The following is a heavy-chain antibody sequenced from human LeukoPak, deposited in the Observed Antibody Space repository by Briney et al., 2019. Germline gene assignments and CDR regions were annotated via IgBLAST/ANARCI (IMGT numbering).Heavy chain of an antibody. Sequence: PSETLSLTCTVSGDSIRSYYWNWIRRPPGKGLEWIGYIYYTGSTSYNPSLKSRVTISLDTSKSQFSLRLTSVTAADTAVYYCGSHGSSGHDPLTWGQGTLVTVSS. V-gene: IGHV4-59*12. J-gene: IGHJ4*01. D-gene: IGHD5-12*01. CDR2: IYYTGST. CDR1: GDSIRSYY. CDR3: GSHGSSGHDPLT.